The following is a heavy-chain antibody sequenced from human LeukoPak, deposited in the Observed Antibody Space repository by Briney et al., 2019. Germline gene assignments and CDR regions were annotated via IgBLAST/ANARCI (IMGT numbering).Heavy chain of an antibody. CDR1: GFTFSNYA. CDR2: IDSNAGST. V-gene: IGHV3-64*01. CDR3: ARVQRSYDFWSGYRDF. Sequence: GGSLRLSCAASGFTFSNYAMHWVRQAPGKGLEYVSAIDSNAGSTYYANSVKGRFTISRDNSKNTLYLQMGSLRAEDMAVYYCARVQRSYDFWSGYRDFWGQGTLVTVSS. D-gene: IGHD3-3*01. J-gene: IGHJ4*02.